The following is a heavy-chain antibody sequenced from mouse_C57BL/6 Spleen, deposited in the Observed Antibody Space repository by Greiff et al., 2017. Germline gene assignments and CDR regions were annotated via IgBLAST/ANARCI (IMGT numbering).Heavy chain of an antibody. D-gene: IGHD1-2*01. J-gene: IGHJ4*01. CDR2: IEPEDGDT. Sequence: VQLQQSGAELVRPGASVKLSCTASGFNIKDYYMHWVKQRPEQGLEWIGRIEPEDGDTEYAPKFQGKATMTADTSSNTAYLQLSSLTSEDTAVYYCTPPITTSMDYWGQGTSVTVSS. CDR3: TPPITTSMDY. CDR1: GFNIKDYY. V-gene: IGHV14-1*01.